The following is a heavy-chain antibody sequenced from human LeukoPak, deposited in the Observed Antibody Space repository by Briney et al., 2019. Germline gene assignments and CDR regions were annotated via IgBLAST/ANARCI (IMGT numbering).Heavy chain of an antibody. CDR1: GGTFSSYA. D-gene: IGHD3-3*01. Sequence: ASVKVSCKASGGTFSSYAISWVRQAPGQGLEWMGGIIPIFGTANYAQKFQGRVTITTDESTSTAYMELSSLRSEDTAVYYCARARNYDFWSGSYYFDYWGQGALVTVSS. CDR2: IIPIFGTA. V-gene: IGHV1-69*05. J-gene: IGHJ4*02. CDR3: ARARNYDFWSGSYYFDY.